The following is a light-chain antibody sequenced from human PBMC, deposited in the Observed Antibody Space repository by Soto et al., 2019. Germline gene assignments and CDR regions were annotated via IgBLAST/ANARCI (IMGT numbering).Light chain of an antibody. Sequence: EIVLTQSPGTLSLSPGERATLSCRASESVSSNYLAWYQQKPGQAPRLLIYGASSRATGIPDRFSGSESGTDFTLTISRLEPEDFAVYYCQQYGSSPGFTFGPGTKVDIK. CDR1: ESVSSNY. V-gene: IGKV3-20*01. CDR3: QQYGSSPGFT. CDR2: GAS. J-gene: IGKJ3*01.